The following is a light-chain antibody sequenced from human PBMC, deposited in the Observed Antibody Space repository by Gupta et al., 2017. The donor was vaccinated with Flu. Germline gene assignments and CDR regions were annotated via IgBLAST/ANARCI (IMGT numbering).Light chain of an antibody. CDR1: QDVNNY. CDR3: QQLTNWPKVT. V-gene: IGKV3-11*01. Sequence: DIVLTQSPATLSLSPGQRATLSCRANQDVNNYLGWFQHKQLQAPRLLIYDASNRYTGIPARFSGSGCGTEFTLTISSREQEDFAFYYCQQLTNWPKVTFGGGTKVEIK. CDR2: DAS. J-gene: IGKJ4*01.